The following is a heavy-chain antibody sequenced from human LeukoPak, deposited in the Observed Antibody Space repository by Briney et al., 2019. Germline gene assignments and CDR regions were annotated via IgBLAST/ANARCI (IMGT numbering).Heavy chain of an antibody. CDR3: ARDQGSTTTVVTVTFDP. Sequence: YHSGSTSYSPSLKSRVTISVDTSKNQFSLKLSSVTAADTAVYYCARDQGSTTTVVTVTFDPWGQGTLVTVSS. D-gene: IGHD4-23*01. CDR2: YHSGST. J-gene: IGHJ5*02. V-gene: IGHV4-30-2*04.